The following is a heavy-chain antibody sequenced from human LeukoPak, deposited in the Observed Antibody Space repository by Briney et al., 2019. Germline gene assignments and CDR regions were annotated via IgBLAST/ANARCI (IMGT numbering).Heavy chain of an antibody. V-gene: IGHV3-30*09. D-gene: IGHD6-13*01. J-gene: IGHJ4*02. CDR3: ASTSGSSWEDYFDY. Sequence: GGSLRLSCAASGFTFSSYAMHWVRQAPGKGLEWVAVISYDGSNKYYADSVKGRFAISRDNSKNTLYLQMNSLRAEDTAVYYCASTSGSSWEDYFDYWGQGTLVTVSS. CDR1: GFTFSSYA. CDR2: ISYDGSNK.